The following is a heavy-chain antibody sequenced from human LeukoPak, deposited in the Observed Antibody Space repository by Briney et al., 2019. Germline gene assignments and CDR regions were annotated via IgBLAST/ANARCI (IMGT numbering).Heavy chain of an antibody. D-gene: IGHD4-11*01. Sequence: GGSLRLSCAASGFTLSSYWMTWVRQAPGKGLEWVANIRRDGTQEHYVDSVEGRFTISRDNAKNSLFLQMNSLRAEDTAVYYCARGPATVTPWGHTAYYFDYWGQGTLVTVSS. CDR3: ARGPATVTPWGHTAYYFDY. CDR1: GFTLSSYW. CDR2: IRRDGTQE. J-gene: IGHJ4*02. V-gene: IGHV3-7*03.